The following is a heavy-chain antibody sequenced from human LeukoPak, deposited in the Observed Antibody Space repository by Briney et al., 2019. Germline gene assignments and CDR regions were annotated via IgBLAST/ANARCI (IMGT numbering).Heavy chain of an antibody. CDR1: GYTFTSYG. Sequence: ASVKVSCKASGYTFTSYGISWVRQAPGQGLEWMGWISAYNGNTNYAQKLQGRVTMTTDTSTSTAYMELRSLRSDDTAVYYCARGCSSTSCYEYFQHWGQGTLVTVSS. CDR3: ARGCSSTSCYEYFQH. J-gene: IGHJ1*01. V-gene: IGHV1-18*01. CDR2: ISAYNGNT. D-gene: IGHD2-2*01.